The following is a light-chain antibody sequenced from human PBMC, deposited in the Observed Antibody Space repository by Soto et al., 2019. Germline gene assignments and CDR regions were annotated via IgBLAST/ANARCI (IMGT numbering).Light chain of an antibody. CDR2: AAS. J-gene: IGKJ2*01. V-gene: IGKV1-39*01. CDR1: QSIGTS. Sequence: DIQMTQSQSSLSASVGDRVTITCRASQSIGTSLNWYQQKPGEAPKLLIYAASSLQSGVPSRFSRRGSGSAFTRTISSLQPDDFATYYYQQNDHSPIYTIGQGT. CDR3: QQNDHSPIYT.